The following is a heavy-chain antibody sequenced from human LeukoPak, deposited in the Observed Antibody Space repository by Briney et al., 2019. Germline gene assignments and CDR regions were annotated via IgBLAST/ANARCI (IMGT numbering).Heavy chain of an antibody. J-gene: IGHJ4*02. CDR2: IGGDGRST. CDR3: ARRVGGTPDY. Sequence: PGGSLRLSCAASGFTFTNHAMTWVRQAPGEGLEWVSAIGGDGRSTDYADSVKGRFTISRDNSKNTPYLQMNSLRAEDTALYYCARRVGGTPDYWGLGTLVTVSS. V-gene: IGHV3-23*01. CDR1: GFTFTNHA. D-gene: IGHD1-26*01.